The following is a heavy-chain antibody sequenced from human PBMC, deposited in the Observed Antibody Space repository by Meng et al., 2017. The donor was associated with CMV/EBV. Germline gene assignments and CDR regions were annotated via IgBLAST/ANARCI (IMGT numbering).Heavy chain of an antibody. CDR2: IRYDGINK. CDR3: ASGIAARSG. Sequence: GGSLRLSCAASGFSFSDYGMHWVRQAPGKGLEWVALIRYDGINKYYADSVKGRFTISRDNSRNTLFLQMTSLRAEDTAVYYCASGIAARSGWGQGTLVTVSS. V-gene: IGHV3-30*02. D-gene: IGHD6-6*01. CDR1: GFSFSDYG. J-gene: IGHJ4*02.